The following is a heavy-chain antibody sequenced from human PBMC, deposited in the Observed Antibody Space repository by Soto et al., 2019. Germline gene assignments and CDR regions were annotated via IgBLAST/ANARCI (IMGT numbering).Heavy chain of an antibody. CDR3: AKDRYSSSSNFGDY. Sequence: PGGSLRLSCEASGFTFSSYAMNWVRQAPGKGLEWVSGISSSGAGTYYADSVKGRFTISRDDSKSTLYLQMNTLRAEDTAVYYCAKDRYSSSSNFGDYWGQGTLVTVSS. V-gene: IGHV3-23*01. D-gene: IGHD6-13*01. CDR1: GFTFSSYA. J-gene: IGHJ4*02. CDR2: ISSSGAGT.